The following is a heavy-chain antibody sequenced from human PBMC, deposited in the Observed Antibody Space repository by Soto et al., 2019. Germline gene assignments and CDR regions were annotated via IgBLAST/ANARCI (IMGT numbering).Heavy chain of an antibody. CDR2: IYYSGST. Sequence: PSETLSLTCTVSGGSISSYYWSWIRQPPGKGLEWIGYIYYSGSTNYNPSLKSRATISVDTSKNQFSLKLSSVTAADTAVYYCARDARMYYDFWSGNYDYYYMDVWGKGTTVTVSS. V-gene: IGHV4-59*01. CDR3: ARDARMYYDFWSGNYDYYYMDV. D-gene: IGHD3-3*01. J-gene: IGHJ6*03. CDR1: GGSISSYY.